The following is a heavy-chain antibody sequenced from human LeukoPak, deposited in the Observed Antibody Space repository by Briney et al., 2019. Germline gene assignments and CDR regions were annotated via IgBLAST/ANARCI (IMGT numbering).Heavy chain of an antibody. CDR3: AREDREGDSSGYLGLDY. CDR1: GGTFSSYA. CDR2: IIPIFGTA. J-gene: IGHJ4*02. D-gene: IGHD3-22*01. V-gene: IGHV1-69*05. Sequence: SVKVSCKASGGTFSSYAISWVRQAPGQGLEWMGGIIPIFGTAKYAQKFQGRVTITTDESTSTAYMELSSLRSGDTAVYYCAREDREGDSSGYLGLDYWGQGTLVTVSS.